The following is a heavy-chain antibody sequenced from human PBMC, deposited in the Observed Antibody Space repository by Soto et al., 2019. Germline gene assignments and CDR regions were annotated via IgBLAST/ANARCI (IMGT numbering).Heavy chain of an antibody. J-gene: IGHJ4*02. V-gene: IGHV3-23*01. Sequence: GGSLRLSCAASGFTFSTYAMTWVRQAPGKGLEWVSSITGGGSRTNYADSVKGRFTVSRDNSKNTLYLQMNSLRAEDTAVYYCARAGGVNAPNPDSSGSTEGYFDYWGQGTLVTVSS. CDR1: GFTFSTYA. CDR2: ITGGGSRT. D-gene: IGHD6-19*01. CDR3: ARAGGVNAPNPDSSGSTEGYFDY.